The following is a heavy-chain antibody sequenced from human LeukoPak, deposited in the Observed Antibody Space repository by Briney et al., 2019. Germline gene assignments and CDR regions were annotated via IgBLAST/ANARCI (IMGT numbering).Heavy chain of an antibody. V-gene: IGHV3-23*01. J-gene: IGHJ3*02. D-gene: IGHD3-22*01. CDR2: ISGSGDST. Sequence: GGSLRLSCAASGFTLSSYAMTWVRQAPGKGLEWVSGISGSGDSTYYADSVKGRFTISRDNSKNTLYLQMNSLRAEDTAVYYCATTYYYDSSGYPDIWGQGTMVTVSS. CDR3: ATTYYYDSSGYPDI. CDR1: GFTLSSYA.